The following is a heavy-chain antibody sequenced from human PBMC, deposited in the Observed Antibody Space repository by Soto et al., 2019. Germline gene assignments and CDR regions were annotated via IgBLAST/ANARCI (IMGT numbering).Heavy chain of an antibody. CDR2: IYHSGTF. J-gene: IGHJ4*02. CDR3: GRVHVMVVAASPSDY. V-gene: IGHV4-30-2*01. Sequence: PSETLSLTCAVSGGSISAAGDSWSWIRQPPGGGLEWIGYIYHSGTFLYNPSLKTRLTISLDRSNNQFSLTLNSVTAADTAVYYCGRVHVMVVAASPSDYWHQGTEVTVS. D-gene: IGHD2-21*02. CDR1: GGSISAAGDS.